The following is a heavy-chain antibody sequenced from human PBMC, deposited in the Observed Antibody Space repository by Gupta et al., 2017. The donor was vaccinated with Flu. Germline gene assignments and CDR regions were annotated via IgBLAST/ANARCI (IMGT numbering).Heavy chain of an antibody. CDR2: VSYDGRDE. CDR3: AVGPREMATIHFDS. Sequence: QVQLVESGGGVVQPGRSLRLSCAASGFIFITYGMHWVRQAPGKGLEWVAVVSYDGRDEFYADSVKGRFTVSRDNSKNILYLQMNSLRAEDTAVYYCAVGPREMATIHFDSRGQGTLVTVSS. V-gene: IGHV3-30*03. D-gene: IGHD1-26*01. J-gene: IGHJ4*02. CDR1: GFIFITYG.